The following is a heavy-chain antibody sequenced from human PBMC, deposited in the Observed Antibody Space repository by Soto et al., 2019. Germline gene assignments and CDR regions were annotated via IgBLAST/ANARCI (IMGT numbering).Heavy chain of an antibody. D-gene: IGHD1-7*01. J-gene: IGHJ4*02. Sequence: SETLSLTCAVYGGYYSGYYWSWIRQPPGKGLEWIGEINHSGSTNYNPSLKSRVTISVDTSKNQFSLKRSTVTAADTAVYYCARVGTEGYYFDYWGQGTLVTVSS. V-gene: IGHV4-34*01. CDR1: GGYYSGYY. CDR2: INHSGST. CDR3: ARVGTEGYYFDY.